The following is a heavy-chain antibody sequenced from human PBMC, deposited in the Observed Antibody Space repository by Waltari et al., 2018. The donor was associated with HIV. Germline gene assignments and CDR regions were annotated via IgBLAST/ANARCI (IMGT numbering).Heavy chain of an antibody. V-gene: IGHV3-53*04. CDR1: GFTVSSNY. J-gene: IGHJ6*02. CDR2: IYSGGST. Sequence: EVQLVESGGGLVQPGGSLRLSCAASGFTVSSNYMSWVRQAPGKGLEWVSVIYSGGSTYYADSVKGRFTISRHNSKNTLYLQMNSRRAEDTAVYYCARVPTDTAMVVEEGMDVWGQGTTVTVSS. D-gene: IGHD5-18*01. CDR3: ARVPTDTAMVVEEGMDV.